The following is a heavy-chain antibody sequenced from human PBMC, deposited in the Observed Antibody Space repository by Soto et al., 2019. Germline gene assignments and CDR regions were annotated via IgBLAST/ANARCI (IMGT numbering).Heavy chain of an antibody. CDR1: GYTFTGYY. Sequence: ASVKVSCKASGYTFTGYYMHWVRQAPGQGLEWMGWINPNSGGTNYAQKFQGRVTMTRDTSISTAYMELSRLRSDDTAVYYCARDIVATIGSDFDYWGQGTLVTAPQ. V-gene: IGHV1-2*02. J-gene: IGHJ4*02. D-gene: IGHD5-12*01. CDR3: ARDIVATIGSDFDY. CDR2: INPNSGGT.